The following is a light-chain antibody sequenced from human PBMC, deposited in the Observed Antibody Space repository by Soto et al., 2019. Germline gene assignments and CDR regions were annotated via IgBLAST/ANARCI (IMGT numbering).Light chain of an antibody. CDR2: AAS. Sequence: DIQMTQSPSSLSASVGDRVTITCRASQSISSYLNWYQQKPGKAPKLLIYAASSLQSGVPSRFSGSGSGTDFTLTISSLQPDDYATYYCQQYSSHSRTFGQGTKVDIK. J-gene: IGKJ1*01. CDR3: QQYSSHSRT. V-gene: IGKV1-39*01. CDR1: QSISSY.